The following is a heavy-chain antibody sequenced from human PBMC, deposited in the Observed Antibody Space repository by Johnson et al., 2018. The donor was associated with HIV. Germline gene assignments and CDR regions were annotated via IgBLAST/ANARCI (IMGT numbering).Heavy chain of an antibody. CDR1: GFTFSSYA. J-gene: IGHJ3*02. V-gene: IGHV3-30-3*01. CDR3: ARGGYSSSWPDPDAFDI. D-gene: IGHD6-13*01. Sequence: QVQLVESGGHLVQPGGSLRLSCAASGFTFSSYAMHWVRQAPGKGLEWVACVSYDGSSKYYAASVKGRFIISRDNSKNTLYLQMNSLRDEDTAVYYCARGGYSSSWPDPDAFDIWGQGTMVTVSS. CDR2: VSYDGSSK.